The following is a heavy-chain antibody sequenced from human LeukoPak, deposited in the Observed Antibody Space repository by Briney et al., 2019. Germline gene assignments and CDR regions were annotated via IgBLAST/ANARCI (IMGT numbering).Heavy chain of an antibody. V-gene: IGHV3-23*01. D-gene: IGHD6-13*01. CDR3: AGIAAAGTYYYSYYGMDV. CDR2: ISGSGGSK. Sequence: GGSLRLSCAASGFTFSSYAMRWVRRAPGKGLEWVSAISGSGGSKYYADSVKGRFTISRDNSKNTLYLQMPSPKAADTAAYYCAGIAAAGTYYYSYYGMDVWGQGTTVTAPS. CDR1: GFTFSSYA. J-gene: IGHJ6*02.